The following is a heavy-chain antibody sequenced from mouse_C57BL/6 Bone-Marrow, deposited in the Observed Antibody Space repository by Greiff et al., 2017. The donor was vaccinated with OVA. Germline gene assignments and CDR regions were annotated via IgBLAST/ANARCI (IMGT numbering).Heavy chain of an antibody. D-gene: IGHD1-1*01. CDR2: IWSGGST. J-gene: IGHJ3*01. CDR3: ASHYGSSPWFAY. Sequence: VQLQQSGPGLVQPSQSLSITCTVSGFSLTSYGVHWVRQSPGKGLEWLGVIWSGGSTDYNAAFISRLSISKDNSKSQVFFKMNSLQADDTAIYDCASHYGSSPWFAYWGQGTLVTVSA. CDR1: GFSLTSYG. V-gene: IGHV2-2*01.